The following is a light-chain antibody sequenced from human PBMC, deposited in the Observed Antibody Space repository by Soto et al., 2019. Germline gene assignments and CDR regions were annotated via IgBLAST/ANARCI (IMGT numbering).Light chain of an antibody. CDR3: QQYTNWPPNT. CDR1: QRVYSN. CDR2: GAS. J-gene: IGKJ5*01. V-gene: IGKV3-15*01. Sequence: ILMTQSPDTLSVTPGESATLSCRASQRVYSNLAWYQQRPGQAPRLLIYGASTRATGVPARFSGRGSGTEFTLTISSLQSEDFAVYYCQQYTNWPPNTFGQGTRLEIK.